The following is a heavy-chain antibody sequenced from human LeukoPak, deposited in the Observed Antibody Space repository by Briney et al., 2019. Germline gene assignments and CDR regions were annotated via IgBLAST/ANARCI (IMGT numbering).Heavy chain of an antibody. J-gene: IGHJ5*02. CDR1: GFTFSSYS. CDR2: TSSSSSYI. Sequence: GGSLRLSCAASGFTFSSYSMNWVRQAPGKGLEWVSSTSSSSSYIYYADSVKGRFTISRDNAKNSLYLQMNSLRAEDTAVYYCARDGSNSNWFDPWGQGTLVTVSS. D-gene: IGHD4-11*01. V-gene: IGHV3-21*01. CDR3: ARDGSNSNWFDP.